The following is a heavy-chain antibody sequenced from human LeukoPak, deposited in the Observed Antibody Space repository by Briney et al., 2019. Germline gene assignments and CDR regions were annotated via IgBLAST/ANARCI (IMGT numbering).Heavy chain of an antibody. CDR1: GGSITNYY. J-gene: IGHJ4*02. Sequence: SETLSLTCTVSGGSITNYYWSWIRQPPGKGLEWIGYIYYSGSTNYNPSLKSRVTISVDTSKNQFSLKLSSVTAADTAVYYCARSPLRYFDWLTKEYYFDYWGQGTLVTVSS. CDR3: ARSPLRYFDWLTKEYYFDY. D-gene: IGHD3-9*01. CDR2: IYYSGST. V-gene: IGHV4-59*01.